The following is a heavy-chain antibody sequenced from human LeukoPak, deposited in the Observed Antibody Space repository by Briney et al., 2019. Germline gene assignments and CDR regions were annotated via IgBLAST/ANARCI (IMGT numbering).Heavy chain of an antibody. CDR2: INPNSGGT. Sequence: ASVKVSCRASGYTFTGYYMHWVRQAPGQGLEWMGWINPNSGGTNYARKFQGRVTMTRDTSISTAYMELSRLRSDDTAVYYCARAGGNSGSYYYYGMDVWGQGTTVTVSS. CDR3: ARAGGNSGSYYYYGMDV. CDR1: GYTFTGYY. V-gene: IGHV1-2*02. J-gene: IGHJ6*02. D-gene: IGHD4-23*01.